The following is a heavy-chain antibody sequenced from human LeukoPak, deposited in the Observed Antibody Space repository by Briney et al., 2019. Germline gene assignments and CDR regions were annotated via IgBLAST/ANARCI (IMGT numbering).Heavy chain of an antibody. J-gene: IGHJ3*02. CDR3: ARDSRSGSYAGSGAFDI. Sequence: GASVKVSCKASGGTFSSYAISWVRQAPGQGLEWMGGIIPIFGAANYAQKFQGRVTITTDESTSTAYMELSSLRSEDTAVYYCARDSRSGSYAGSGAFDIWGRGTMVTVSS. D-gene: IGHD1-26*01. CDR1: GGTFSSYA. CDR2: IIPIFGAA. V-gene: IGHV1-69*05.